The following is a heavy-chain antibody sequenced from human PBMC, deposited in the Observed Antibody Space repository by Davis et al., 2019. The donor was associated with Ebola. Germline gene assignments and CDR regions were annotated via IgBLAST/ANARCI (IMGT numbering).Heavy chain of an antibody. CDR3: AREVEQLVAYYFDY. CDR2: ISWDGGST. J-gene: IGHJ4*02. D-gene: IGHD6-13*01. Sequence: GGSLRLSCAASGFTFDDYAMHWVRQAPGKGLEWVSLISWDGGSTYYADSVKGRFTISRDNAKNSLYLQMNSLRAEDTAVYYCAREVEQLVAYYFDYWGQGTLVTVSS. CDR1: GFTFDDYA. V-gene: IGHV3-43D*03.